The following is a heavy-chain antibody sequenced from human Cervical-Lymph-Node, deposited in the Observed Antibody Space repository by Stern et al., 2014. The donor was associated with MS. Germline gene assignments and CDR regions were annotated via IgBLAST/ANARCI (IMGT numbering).Heavy chain of an antibody. CDR2: IYWDDEK. CDR3: THSLHGDYYDAFDT. J-gene: IGHJ3*02. D-gene: IGHD4-17*01. Sequence: QITLKESGPTLVKPTQPLTLTCNFSGFALRNSGVSVAWIRQPPGKALEWLAIIYWDDEKRYSPSLKSRLSITKDASESQVVLTMTNMDPVDTATYYCTHSLHGDYYDAFDTWGQGTMVTVSS. V-gene: IGHV2-5*02. CDR1: GFALRNSGVS.